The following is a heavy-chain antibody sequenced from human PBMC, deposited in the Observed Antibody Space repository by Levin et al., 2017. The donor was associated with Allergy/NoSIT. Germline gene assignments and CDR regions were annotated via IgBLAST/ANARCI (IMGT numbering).Heavy chain of an antibody. Sequence: GESLKISCEASGSSFTAYYLHWVRQAPGQGLEWMGWINPNTGDTNSAQNFQGRVTMTWDTSISTAYMELSTLRSDDTAVYYCAALLFGTFDYWGQGTLVTVSS. CDR1: GSSFTAYY. V-gene: IGHV1-2*02. CDR3: AALLFGTFDY. D-gene: IGHD1/OR15-1a*01. CDR2: INPNTGDT. J-gene: IGHJ4*02.